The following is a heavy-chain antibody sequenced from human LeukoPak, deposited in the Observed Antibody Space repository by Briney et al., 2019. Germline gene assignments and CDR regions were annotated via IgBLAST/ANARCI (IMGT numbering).Heavy chain of an antibody. CDR2: INPSGGST. V-gene: IGHV1-46*01. D-gene: IGHD4-17*01. CDR3: ARVDHDYGDFDY. J-gene: IGHJ4*02. Sequence: ASVKVSCKASGYTFTSYYMHWVRQAPGQGLGWMGIINPSGGSTSYAQKFQGRVTMTRDTSTSTVHMELSSLRSEDTAVYYCARVDHDYGDFDYWGQGTLVTVSS. CDR1: GYTFTSYY.